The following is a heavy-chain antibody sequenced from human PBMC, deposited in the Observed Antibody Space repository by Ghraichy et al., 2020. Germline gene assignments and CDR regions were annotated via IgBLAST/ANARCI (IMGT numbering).Heavy chain of an antibody. CDR1: GGSISSGGYY. Sequence: SETLSLTCTVSGGSISSGGYYWSWIRQHPGKGLEWIGYIYYSGSTYYNPSLKSRVTISVDTSKNQFSLKLSSVTAADTAVYYCARGERWLQLRYWGQGTLVTVSS. CDR3: ARGERWLQLRY. D-gene: IGHD5-24*01. V-gene: IGHV4-31*03. CDR2: IYYSGST. J-gene: IGHJ4*02.